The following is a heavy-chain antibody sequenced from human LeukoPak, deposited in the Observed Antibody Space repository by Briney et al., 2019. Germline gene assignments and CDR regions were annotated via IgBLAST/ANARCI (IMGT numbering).Heavy chain of an antibody. Sequence: ASVKVSCKASGYTFTGYYMHWVRQAPGQGLEWRGWINPNSGGTNYAQKFQGRVTMTRDTSISTAYMELSRLRSDDTAVYYCARVEGIAAAGSDYWGQGTLVTVSS. CDR2: INPNSGGT. J-gene: IGHJ4*02. V-gene: IGHV1-2*02. CDR3: ARVEGIAAAGSDY. D-gene: IGHD6-13*01. CDR1: GYTFTGYY.